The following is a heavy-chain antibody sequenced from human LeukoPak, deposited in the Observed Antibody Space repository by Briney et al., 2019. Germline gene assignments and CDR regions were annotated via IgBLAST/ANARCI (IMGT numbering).Heavy chain of an antibody. J-gene: IGHJ6*02. Sequence: GGSLRLSCAASGFTVSSNYMSWVRQAPGKGLEWVSVIYSGGSTYYADSVKGRFTTSRDNSKNTLYLQMNSLRAEDTAVYYCARARGVRESPYGFPYYYYGMDVWGQGTTVTVSS. D-gene: IGHD4-17*01. V-gene: IGHV3-66*01. CDR1: GFTVSSNY. CDR3: ARARGVRESPYGFPYYYYGMDV. CDR2: IYSGGST.